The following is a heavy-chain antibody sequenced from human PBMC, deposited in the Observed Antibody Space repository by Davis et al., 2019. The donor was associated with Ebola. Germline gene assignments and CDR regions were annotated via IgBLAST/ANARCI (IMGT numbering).Heavy chain of an antibody. Sequence: AASVKVSCKASGYTFTGYYMHWVRQAPGQGLEWMGWINPNSGGTNYAQKFQGWVTMTRDTSISTAYMELSRLRSDDTAVYHCATLAHTDGMDVWGQGTTVTVSS. J-gene: IGHJ6*02. V-gene: IGHV1-2*04. CDR2: INPNSGGT. D-gene: IGHD4-17*01. CDR1: GYTFTGYY. CDR3: ATLAHTDGMDV.